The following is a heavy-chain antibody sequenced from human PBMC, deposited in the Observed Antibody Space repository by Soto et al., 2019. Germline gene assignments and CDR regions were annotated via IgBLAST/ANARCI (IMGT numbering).Heavy chain of an antibody. J-gene: IGHJ6*02. CDR3: ARDLGYYDSSGGMDV. CDR2: IIPIFGTA. V-gene: IGHV1-69*13. Sequence: SVKVSCKASGGTFSSYAISWVRQAPGQGLEWMGGIIPIFGTANYAQKFQGRVTITADESTSTAYMELSSLRSEDTAVHYCARDLGYYDSSGGMDVWGQGTTVTVSS. CDR1: GGTFSSYA. D-gene: IGHD3-22*01.